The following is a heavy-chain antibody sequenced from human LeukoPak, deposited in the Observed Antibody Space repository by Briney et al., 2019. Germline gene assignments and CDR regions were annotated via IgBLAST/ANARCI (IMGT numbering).Heavy chain of an antibody. J-gene: IGHJ3*02. V-gene: IGHV3-23*01. CDR2: ISGSDYST. CDR1: GFTFSSYA. CDR3: AKDPVYCSGGSCYSRGPMNDFDI. D-gene: IGHD2-15*01. Sequence: QPGGSLRLSCAASGFTFSSYAMSWVRQAPGKGLEWVSAISGSDYSTYYADSVKGRFTISRDNSKNTLDLPMNSLRDEDTAVYYCAKDPVYCSGGSCYSRGPMNDFDIWGQGPMVTVSS.